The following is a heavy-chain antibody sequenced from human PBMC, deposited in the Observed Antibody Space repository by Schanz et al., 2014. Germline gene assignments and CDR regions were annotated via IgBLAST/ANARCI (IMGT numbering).Heavy chain of an antibody. Sequence: EGQLLESGGGLIQPGGSLRLSCAASGFTFSSYAMSWVRQAPGKGLEWVSTISASGGSTYYADSVKDRYTISRDNSKNTLYLQRNSLRAEETTIYDCAKARHKSNCGGGRCFHCSYYGMDVWGQGTTVTVSS. CDR3: AKARHKSNCGGGRCFHCSYYGMDV. D-gene: IGHD2-15*01. CDR1: GFTFSSYA. J-gene: IGHJ6*02. V-gene: IGHV3-23*01. CDR2: ISASGGST.